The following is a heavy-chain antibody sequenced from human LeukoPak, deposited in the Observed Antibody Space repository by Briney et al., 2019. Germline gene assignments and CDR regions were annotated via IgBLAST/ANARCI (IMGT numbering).Heavy chain of an antibody. J-gene: IGHJ3*02. D-gene: IGHD3-9*01. V-gene: IGHV3-48*01. CDR1: GFTFSSYS. CDR2: ISSSSTI. Sequence: PGGSLRLSCAASGFTFSSYSMNWVRQAPGKGLEWVSYISSSSTIYYADSVKGRFTISRDNAKNSLYLQMNSLRAEDTAVYYCAKDKRGGILTGSFDIWGQGTMVTVSS. CDR3: AKDKRGGILTGSFDI.